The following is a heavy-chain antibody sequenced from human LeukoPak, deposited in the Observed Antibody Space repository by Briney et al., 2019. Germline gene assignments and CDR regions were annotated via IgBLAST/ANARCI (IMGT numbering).Heavy chain of an antibody. CDR1: GFTLSSYS. Sequence: TGGSLRLSCAASGFTLSSYSMNWVRQAPGKGLEWVSSISSSSSYIYYADSVKGRFTISRDNAKNSLYLQMNSLRAEDTAVYYCARARDYYDSSGYYLYGMDVWGQGTTVTVSS. V-gene: IGHV3-21*01. CDR2: ISSSSSYI. D-gene: IGHD3-22*01. CDR3: ARARDYYDSSGYYLYGMDV. J-gene: IGHJ6*02.